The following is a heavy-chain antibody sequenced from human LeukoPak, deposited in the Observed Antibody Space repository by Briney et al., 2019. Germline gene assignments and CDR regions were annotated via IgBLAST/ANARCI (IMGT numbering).Heavy chain of an antibody. CDR3: ARVAVAYMDV. J-gene: IGHJ6*02. D-gene: IGHD6-19*01. CDR1: GGTFNTHI. CDR2: ISAYNGNT. Sequence: ASVKVSCRSSGGTFNTHIFNWVRQAPGQGLEWMGWISAYNGNTNYAQKLQGRVTMTTDTSTSTAYMELRSLRSDDTAVYYCARVAVAYMDVWGQGTTVTVSS. V-gene: IGHV1-18*01.